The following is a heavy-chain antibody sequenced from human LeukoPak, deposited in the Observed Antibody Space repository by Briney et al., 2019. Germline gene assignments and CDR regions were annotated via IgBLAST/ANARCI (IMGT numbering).Heavy chain of an antibody. CDR1: GFTSSSYA. V-gene: IGHV3-23*01. J-gene: IGHJ5*02. CDR3: AKDRAPDSSGWYDWFDP. Sequence: GGSLRLSCAASGFTSSSYAMSWVRQAPGKGLEWVSATSGSGGSTYYEDSVKGRFTISRDNSKNTLYLQMNSLRAEDTAVYYCAKDRAPDSSGWYDWFDPWGQGTLVTVSS. D-gene: IGHD6-19*01. CDR2: TSGSGGST.